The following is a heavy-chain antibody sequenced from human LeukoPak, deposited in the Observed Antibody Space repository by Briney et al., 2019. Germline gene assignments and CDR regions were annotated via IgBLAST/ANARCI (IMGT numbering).Heavy chain of an antibody. D-gene: IGHD4-17*01. CDR3: ARTNPVYGDYDY. CDR1: GFTVITND. CDR2: LYSDGNT. Sequence: GGSLRLSCAASGFTVITNDMTWVRQAPGKGLEWVSVLYSDGNTKYADSVQGRFTISRDLARNTLLLQMHSLRADDTAVHYCARTNPVYGDYDYWGQGTLVTVSS. V-gene: IGHV3-53*01. J-gene: IGHJ4*02.